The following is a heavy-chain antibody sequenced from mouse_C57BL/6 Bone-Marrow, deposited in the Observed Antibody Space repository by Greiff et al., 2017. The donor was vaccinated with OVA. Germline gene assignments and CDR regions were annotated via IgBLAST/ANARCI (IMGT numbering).Heavy chain of an antibody. CDR3: ARYGSSLDDAMDY. CDR1: GFTFTDYY. Sequence: EVQLVESGGGLVQPGGSLSLSCAASGFTFTDYYMSWVRQPPGKALEWLGFIRNKANGYTTEYSASVKGRFTISRDNSKSIIYLQMNALRAEDSATDYCARYGSSLDDAMDYWGQGTSVTVSS. CDR2: IRNKANGYTT. J-gene: IGHJ4*01. V-gene: IGHV7-3*01. D-gene: IGHD1-1*01.